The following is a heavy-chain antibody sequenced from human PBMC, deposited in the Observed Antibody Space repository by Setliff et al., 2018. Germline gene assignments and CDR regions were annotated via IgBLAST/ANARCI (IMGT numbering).Heavy chain of an antibody. CDR1: GYTFTSYD. J-gene: IGHJ3*02. CDR3: ARGLTYYYDSSVRFLDAFDI. CDR2: MNPNSGNA. V-gene: IGHV1-8*01. Sequence: GASVKVSCKASGYTFTSYDINWVRQATGQGLEWMGWMNPNSGNAGYAQKFQGRVTMTRNTSISTAYMELSSLRSEDTAVYYCARGLTYYYDSSVRFLDAFDIWG. D-gene: IGHD3-22*01.